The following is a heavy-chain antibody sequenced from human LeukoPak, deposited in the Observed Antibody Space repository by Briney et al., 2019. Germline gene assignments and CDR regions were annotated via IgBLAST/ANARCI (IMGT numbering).Heavy chain of an antibody. CDR2: INHSGST. D-gene: IGHD3-16*02. CDR1: GGSFSGYY. V-gene: IGHV4-34*01. Sequence: SETLSLTCAVYGGSFSGYYWSWIRQPPGKGLEWIGEINHSGSTNYNPSLKSRVTISVDTSKNQFSLKLSSVTAADTAVYYCATLIDDYVWGSYRYRDYFDYWGQGTLVTVPS. J-gene: IGHJ4*02. CDR3: ATLIDDYVWGSYRYRDYFDY.